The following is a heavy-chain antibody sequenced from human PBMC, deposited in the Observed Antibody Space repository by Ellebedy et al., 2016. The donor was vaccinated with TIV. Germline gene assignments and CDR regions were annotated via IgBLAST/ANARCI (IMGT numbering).Heavy chain of an antibody. CDR2: ISRSGGST. D-gene: IGHD6-13*01. CDR1: GFTFSSYF. J-gene: IGHJ4*02. Sequence: PGGSLRLSCAASGFTFSSYFMNWVRQAPGKGLEWVSAISRSGGSTYYAGSVKGRFTISRDNSKDTLYLQMNSLRAEDTAVYYCANVYSSTWADSWGQGTLVTVSS. CDR3: ANVYSSTWADS. V-gene: IGHV3-23*01.